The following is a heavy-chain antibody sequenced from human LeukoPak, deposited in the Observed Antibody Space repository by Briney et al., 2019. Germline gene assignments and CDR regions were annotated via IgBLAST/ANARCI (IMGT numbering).Heavy chain of an antibody. Sequence: PSETLSLTCTVSGASVSSGSYYWSWIRQPPGKGLEWIGYNSGSTNYNPSLKSRVTISVDTSKNQFSLKLSSVTAADTAVYYCARGSRGYTYGWGQGTLVTVSP. D-gene: IGHD5-18*01. CDR3: ARGSRGYTYG. CDR2: NSGST. J-gene: IGHJ4*02. V-gene: IGHV4-61*01. CDR1: GASVSSGSYY.